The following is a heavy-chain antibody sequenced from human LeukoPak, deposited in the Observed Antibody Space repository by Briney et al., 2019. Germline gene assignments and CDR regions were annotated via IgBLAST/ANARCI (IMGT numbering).Heavy chain of an antibody. V-gene: IGHV1-46*01. CDR3: ARPTSRYSSSDAFDI. J-gene: IGHJ3*02. D-gene: IGHD6-13*01. CDR2: INPSGGST. Sequence: GASVKVSCKASGYSFTSYYKHWVRQAPGQGHEWMGMINPSGGSTSYAQKFQGRVTMTRDTSTSTVYMELSSLRSEDTAMYYCARPTSRYSSSDAFDIWGQGTMVTVSS. CDR1: GYSFTSYY.